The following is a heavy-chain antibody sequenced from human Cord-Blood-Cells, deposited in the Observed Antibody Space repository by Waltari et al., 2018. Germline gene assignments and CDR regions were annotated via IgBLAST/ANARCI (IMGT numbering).Heavy chain of an antibody. V-gene: IGHV1-8*03. CDR1: GYTFTSYD. CDR3: ARGPDIVVVPAADYYYGMDV. J-gene: IGHJ6*02. Sequence: QVQLVQSGAEVKKPGASVKVSCKASGYTFTSYDINWVRPATGQGLEWMGWMKPNSGNTSDAQKFQGRVTITRNTSISTAYMELSSLRSEDTAVYYCARGPDIVVVPAADYYYGMDVWGQGTTVTVSS. CDR2: MKPNSGNT. D-gene: IGHD2-2*01.